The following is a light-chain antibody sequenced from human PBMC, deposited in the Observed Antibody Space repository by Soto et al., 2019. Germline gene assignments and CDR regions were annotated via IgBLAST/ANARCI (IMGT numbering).Light chain of an antibody. V-gene: IGKV3-20*01. CDR3: QHFGNSLYT. Sequence: EIVLTQSPDTLSVSPGEGTTLSCRASQSVTSKHVAWYQQKPGQARRLLIYGVSSRATGIPDRFSGSGSGTDFTLTISRVEPEDFAVYYCQHFGNSLYTFGQGTKLEIK. J-gene: IGKJ2*01. CDR2: GVS. CDR1: QSVTSKH.